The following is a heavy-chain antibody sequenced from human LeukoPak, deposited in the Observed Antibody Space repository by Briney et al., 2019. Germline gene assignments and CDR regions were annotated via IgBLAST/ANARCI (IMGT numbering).Heavy chain of an antibody. Sequence: SETLSLTCNVSGDSISGYYWSWIRQPPGEGLEWIGYVYYSGTTDYNPSLKSRVTISVDTSKNQLSLKLTSVSAADTAVYYCARYGGGSSSVFYSDYWGQGALVTVSS. CDR2: VYYSGTT. CDR1: GDSISGYY. CDR3: ARYGGGSSSVFYSDY. J-gene: IGHJ4*02. V-gene: IGHV4-59*08. D-gene: IGHD6-13*01.